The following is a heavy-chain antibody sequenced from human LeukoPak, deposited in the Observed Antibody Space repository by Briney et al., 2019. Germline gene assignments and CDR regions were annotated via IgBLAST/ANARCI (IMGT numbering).Heavy chain of an antibody. J-gene: IGHJ4*02. D-gene: IGHD6-6*01. V-gene: IGHV4-59*08. CDR1: DDSISDYY. CDR3: ARGKIAARALDY. CDR2: FYNSGRS. Sequence: SETLSLTCTVSDDSISDYYRGWIRQPPGKGLEWIGYFYNSGRSTYNPSLKSRVTISVDTSKNQFSLKLSSVTAADTAVYYCARGKIAARALDYWGQGTLVTVSS.